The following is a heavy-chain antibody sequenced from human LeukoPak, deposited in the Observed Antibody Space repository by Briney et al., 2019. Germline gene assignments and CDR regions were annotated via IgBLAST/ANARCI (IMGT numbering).Heavy chain of an antibody. V-gene: IGHV3-30-3*01. CDR2: ISYDGSNK. Sequence: GGSLRLSCAASGFTFSSYAMHWVRQAPGKGLEWVAVISYDGSNKYYADSVKGRFTISRDNSKNTLYLQMNSLRAEDTAVYYCARDQVPYDSSGYRLDYWGQGTLATVSS. CDR3: ARDQVPYDSSGYRLDY. D-gene: IGHD3-22*01. CDR1: GFTFSSYA. J-gene: IGHJ4*02.